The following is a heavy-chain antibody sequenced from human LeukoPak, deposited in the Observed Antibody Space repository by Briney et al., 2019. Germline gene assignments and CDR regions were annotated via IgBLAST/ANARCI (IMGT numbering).Heavy chain of an antibody. Sequence: GGSLRLSCAASGFTFSSYGMHWVRQAPGKGLEWVAFIRYDGSNKYYADSVKGRFTISRDNSKSTLYLQMNSLRAEDTAVYYCARETVTVVRGYFDYWGQGTLVTVSS. J-gene: IGHJ4*02. V-gene: IGHV3-30*02. CDR3: ARETVTVVRGYFDY. CDR2: IRYDGSNK. D-gene: IGHD4-23*01. CDR1: GFTFSSYG.